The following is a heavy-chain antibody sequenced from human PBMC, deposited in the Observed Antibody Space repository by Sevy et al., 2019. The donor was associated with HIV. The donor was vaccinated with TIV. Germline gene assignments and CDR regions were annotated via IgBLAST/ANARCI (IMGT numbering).Heavy chain of an antibody. D-gene: IGHD3-22*01. CDR1: GFTFGDYA. CDR3: TREREITMIVVVITTYAFDI. Sequence: GGSLRLPCTASGFTFGDYAMSWFRQAPGKGLEWVGFIRSKAYGGTTEYAASVKGRFTMSKDDSKSIAYLQMNSLKTEDTAVYYCTREREITMIVVVITTYAFDIWGQGTMVTVSS. V-gene: IGHV3-49*03. J-gene: IGHJ3*02. CDR2: IRSKAYGGTT.